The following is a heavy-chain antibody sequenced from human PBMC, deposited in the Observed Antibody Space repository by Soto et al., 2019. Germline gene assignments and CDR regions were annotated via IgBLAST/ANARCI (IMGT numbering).Heavy chain of an antibody. J-gene: IGHJ6*02. CDR3: ARVYYYYYGMDV. V-gene: IGHV3-23*01. Sequence: GGSLRLSCTASGFHFRSYAMNWVRQAPGKGLEWVSKISGSGGSTYYADSVKGRFTISRDNSKNTLYLQMNSLRAEDTAVYYCARVYYYYYGMDVWGQGTTVTVSS. CDR1: GFHFRSYA. CDR2: ISGSGGST.